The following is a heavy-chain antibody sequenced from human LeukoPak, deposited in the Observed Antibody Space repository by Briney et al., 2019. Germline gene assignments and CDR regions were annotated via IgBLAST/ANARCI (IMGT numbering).Heavy chain of an antibody. D-gene: IGHD6-13*01. V-gene: IGHV4-59*01. CDR1: GGSISSYY. J-gene: IGHJ5*02. CDR2: IYYSGST. Sequence: PSETLSLTCTVSGGSISSYYWSWVRQPPGKGLEWIGYIYYSGSTNYNPSLKSRVNISVDTSKNQFSLKLRSVTAADTAVYYCARTAGSSSWTTWGQGTLVTVSS. CDR3: ARTAGSSSWTT.